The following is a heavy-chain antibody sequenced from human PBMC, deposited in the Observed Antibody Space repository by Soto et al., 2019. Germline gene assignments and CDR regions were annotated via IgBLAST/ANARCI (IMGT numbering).Heavy chain of an antibody. CDR2: TYYRSKWYN. CDR3: ARDPRFFIAVPGLLAY. D-gene: IGHD6-19*01. J-gene: IGHJ4*02. V-gene: IGHV6-1*01. CDR1: GDSVSSNSAA. Sequence: SQTLSLTCAISGDSVSSNSAAWNWIRQSPSRGLEWLGRTYYRSKWYNDYAVSVKSRITINPDTSKNQFSLQLNSVTPEDTAVYYCARDPRFFIAVPGLLAYRGRGTLVTVSS.